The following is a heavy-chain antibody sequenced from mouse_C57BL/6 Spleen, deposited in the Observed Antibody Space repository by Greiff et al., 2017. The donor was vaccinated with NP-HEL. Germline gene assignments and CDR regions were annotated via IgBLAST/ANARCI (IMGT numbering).Heavy chain of an antibody. J-gene: IGHJ4*01. CDR2: IYPGDGDT. V-gene: IGHV1-80*01. CDR3: ARTGDGYPYAMDY. CDR1: GYAFSSYW. D-gene: IGHD2-3*01. Sequence: QVQLQQSGAELVKPGASVKISCKASGYAFSSYWMNWVKQRPGKGLEWIGQIYPGDGDTNYNGKFKGKATLTADKSSSTAYMQLSSLTSEDSAVYFCARTGDGYPYAMDYWGQGTSVTVSS.